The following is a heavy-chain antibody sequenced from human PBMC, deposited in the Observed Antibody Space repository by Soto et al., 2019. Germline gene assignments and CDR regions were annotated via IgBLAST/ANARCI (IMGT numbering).Heavy chain of an antibody. CDR2: MNPNSGNT. Sequence: ASVKVSCKASRYTFTSYDINCVRQATGQGLERMGWMNPNSGNTGYAQKFQGRVTMTRNTSISTAYMELSSLRSEDTAVYYCARVPKLRRYYYYYMDVWGKGTTVTVSS. CDR1: RYTFTSYD. V-gene: IGHV1-8*01. CDR3: ARVPKLRRYYYYYMDV. J-gene: IGHJ6*03. D-gene: IGHD4-17*01.